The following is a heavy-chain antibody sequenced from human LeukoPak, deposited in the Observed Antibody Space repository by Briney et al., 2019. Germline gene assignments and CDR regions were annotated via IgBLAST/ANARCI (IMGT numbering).Heavy chain of an antibody. J-gene: IGHJ6*03. CDR3: ARDSRKYGAYYYYYYMDV. D-gene: IGHD1-26*01. CDR1: GYTFTSYG. Sequence: ASVKVSCKASGYTFTSYGISWVRQAPGQGLEWMGWISAYNGNTNYAQKLQGRVTMTRDTSISTAYMELSRLRSDDTAVYYCARDSRKYGAYYYYYYMDVWGKGTTVTVSS. CDR2: ISAYNGNT. V-gene: IGHV1-18*01.